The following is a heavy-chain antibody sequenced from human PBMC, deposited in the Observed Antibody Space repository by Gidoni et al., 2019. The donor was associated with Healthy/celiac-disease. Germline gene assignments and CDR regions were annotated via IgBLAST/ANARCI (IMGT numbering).Heavy chain of an antibody. CDR1: GGSISSSSYY. D-gene: IGHD2-15*01. V-gene: IGHV4-39*01. J-gene: IGHJ3*02. Sequence: QLQLQESGPGLVKPSETLSLTCTVSGGSISSSSYYWGWIRQPPGKGLEWIGSIYYSGSTYYNPSLKSRVTISVDTSKNQFSLKLSSVTAADTAVYYCARPHCSGGSCYPAGAFDIWGQGTMVTVSS. CDR3: ARPHCSGGSCYPAGAFDI. CDR2: IYYSGST.